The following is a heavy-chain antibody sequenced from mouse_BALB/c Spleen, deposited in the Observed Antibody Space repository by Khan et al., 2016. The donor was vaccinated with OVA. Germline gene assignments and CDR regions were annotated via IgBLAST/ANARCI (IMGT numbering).Heavy chain of an antibody. D-gene: IGHD2-14*01. V-gene: IGHV2-2*02. CDR3: ARIFIGTTDYAMDY. CDR1: GFSLTSYG. CDR2: IWSGGST. J-gene: IGHJ4*01. Sequence: VQLQESGPGLVQPSQSLSTTCTVSGFSLTSYGVHWVRQSPGKGLEWLGVIWSGGSTDYNAAFISRLSISKDNSKSQVFFKMNSQQANDTAIYYCARIFIGTTDYAMDYWGQGTSVTVSS.